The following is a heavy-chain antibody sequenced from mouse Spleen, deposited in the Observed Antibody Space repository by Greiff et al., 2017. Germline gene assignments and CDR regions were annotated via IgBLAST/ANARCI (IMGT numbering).Heavy chain of an antibody. D-gene: IGHD2-2*01. V-gene: IGHV1-15*01. CDR3: TREYGYDGRPYFDY. CDR2: IDPETGGT. J-gene: IGHJ2*01. CDR1: GYTFTDYE. Sequence: QVQLQQSGAELVRPGASVTLSCKASGYTFTDYEMHWVKQTPVHGLEWIGAIDPETGGTAYNQKFKGKAILTADKSSSTAYMELRSLTSEDSAVYYCTREYGYDGRPYFDYWGQGTTLTVSS.